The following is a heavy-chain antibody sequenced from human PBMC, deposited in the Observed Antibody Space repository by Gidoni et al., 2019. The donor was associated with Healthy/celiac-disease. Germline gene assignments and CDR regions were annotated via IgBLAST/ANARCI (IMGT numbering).Heavy chain of an antibody. Sequence: QVQLVESGGGVVQPGRSLRLSCAASGLPFSSYGIRWVRQAPGKGLEWVAVIWYDGSNKYYADSVKGRFTISRDNSKNTLYLQMNSLRAEDTAVYYCARDRIYGSGSYYYYYGMDVWGQGTTVTVSS. J-gene: IGHJ6*02. CDR1: GLPFSSYG. D-gene: IGHD3-10*01. V-gene: IGHV3-33*01. CDR3: ARDRIYGSGSYYYYYGMDV. CDR2: IWYDGSNK.